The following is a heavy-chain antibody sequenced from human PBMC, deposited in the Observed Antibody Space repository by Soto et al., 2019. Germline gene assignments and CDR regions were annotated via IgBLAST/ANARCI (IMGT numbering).Heavy chain of an antibody. Sequence: SQTLSLTSGISGDSVSSNSAGWNWIRQSPSRGLEWLGRTFYRSKCYNDYAVSLKGRISINADTSKNQFSLQLNSVTPEDTAVYYCARVEYNDSEYYQGMDVWGQGTTVTVSS. CDR1: GDSVSSNSAG. J-gene: IGHJ6*02. CDR2: TFYRSKCYN. CDR3: ARVEYNDSEYYQGMDV. V-gene: IGHV6-1*01. D-gene: IGHD5-12*01.